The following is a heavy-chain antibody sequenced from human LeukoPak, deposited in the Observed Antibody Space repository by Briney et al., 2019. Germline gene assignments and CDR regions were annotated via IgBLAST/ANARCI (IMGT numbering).Heavy chain of an antibody. Sequence: GRSLRLSCTASGFTFGDYAMSWVRQAPGKGLEWVGFIRSKRYGGTTEYAASVKGRFTISRDESKSIAYLQMNSLKTEDTAVYYCTSQGSHLGYCSSTSCYFFYWGQGTLVTVSS. D-gene: IGHD2-2*01. J-gene: IGHJ4*02. V-gene: IGHV3-49*04. CDR2: IRSKRYGGTT. CDR1: GFTFGDYA. CDR3: TSQGSHLGYCSSTSCYFFY.